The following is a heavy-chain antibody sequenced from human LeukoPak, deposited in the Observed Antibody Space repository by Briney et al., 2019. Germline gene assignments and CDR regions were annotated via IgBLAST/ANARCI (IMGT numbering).Heavy chain of an antibody. Sequence: GGSLRLSCEGSGFTPVDYGMSWVRQAPGKGLEWVSGINWDESDRGYSDSVKGRFRISRDKATNSLYLQMDSLRAEDTALYFCARGGVRGVISRFYYYMDVWGKGTTVIVSS. V-gene: IGHV3-20*04. J-gene: IGHJ6*03. CDR3: ARGGVRGVISRFYYYMDV. D-gene: IGHD3-10*01. CDR2: INWDESDR. CDR1: GFTPVDYG.